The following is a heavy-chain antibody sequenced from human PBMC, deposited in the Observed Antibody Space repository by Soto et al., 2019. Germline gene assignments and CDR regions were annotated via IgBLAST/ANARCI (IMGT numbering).Heavy chain of an antibody. J-gene: IGHJ6*02. CDR3: ARSSGYDSDYYYYGMDV. Sequence: QVQLVQSGAEVKKPGASVKVSCKASGYTFTSYGISWVRQAPGQGLEWMGWISAYNGNTNYAQKLQGRVTMTTDTSTSTAYMELRSLSSDDTAVYYCARSSGYDSDYYYYGMDVWGQGTTVTVSS. V-gene: IGHV1-18*01. CDR1: GYTFTSYG. D-gene: IGHD5-12*01. CDR2: ISAYNGNT.